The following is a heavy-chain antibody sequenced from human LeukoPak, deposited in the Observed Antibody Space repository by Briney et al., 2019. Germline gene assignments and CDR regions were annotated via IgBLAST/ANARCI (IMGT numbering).Heavy chain of an antibody. CDR1: GGSINSGDSY. CDR2: IYYSGNT. V-gene: IGHV4-30-4*08. CDR3: ARAPQLWCNAFDF. J-gene: IGHJ3*01. Sequence: SETLSLTCTVSGGSINSGDSYWTWIRQPPGKGLQWLGYIYYSGNTYYNPSLKSRVIISVDTSKNQFSQKLSSVTAADTAVYYCARAPQLWCNAFDFWGQGTMVTVSS. D-gene: IGHD4/OR15-4a*01.